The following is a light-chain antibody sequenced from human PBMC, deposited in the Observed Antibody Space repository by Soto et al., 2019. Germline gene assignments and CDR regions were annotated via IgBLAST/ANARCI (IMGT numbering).Light chain of an antibody. CDR3: SAYTSRRTLV. J-gene: IGLJ2*01. CDR2: EVS. Sequence: QSVLTQPASVSGSPGQSITISCTGTSSDVGSYNLVSWYQQHPGKAPKLMFYEVSNRPSGVSSRFSGSKSANTASLTISGLQAEDEADYYCSAYTSRRTLVFGGGTKLTVL. CDR1: SSDVGSYNL. V-gene: IGLV2-14*02.